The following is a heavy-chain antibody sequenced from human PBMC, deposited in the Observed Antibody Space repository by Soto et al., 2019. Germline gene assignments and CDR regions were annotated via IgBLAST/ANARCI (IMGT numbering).Heavy chain of an antibody. V-gene: IGHV4-61*01. Sequence: QVQLQESGPGLVKPSETLVSGGSVSSGTYNWSWIRQPPVKGLEWIGYISYSGSTNYNPSLKSRFTISVDTSNNQFSLKLSSVTAADTAVYYWAKWPNWVDPWGQGTLVTVSS. CDR2: ISYSGST. CDR1: GGSVSSGTYN. D-gene: IGHD2-8*01. CDR3: AKWPNWVDP. J-gene: IGHJ5*02.